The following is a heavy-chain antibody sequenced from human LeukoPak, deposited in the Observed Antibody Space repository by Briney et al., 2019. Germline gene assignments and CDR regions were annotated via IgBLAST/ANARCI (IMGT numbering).Heavy chain of an antibody. D-gene: IGHD1-26*01. V-gene: IGHV4-38-2*02. CDR1: GYSISSGYY. J-gene: IGHJ5*02. CDR3: ANGLEGATTDNWFDP. Sequence: SETLSLTCTVAGYSISSGYYWGWIRQPPGKGLEWMGSIYHSGSTYYNPSLKSRVTISVDTSKNQFSLKLSSVTAADTAVYYCANGLEGATTDNWFDPWGQGTLVTVSS. CDR2: IYHSGST.